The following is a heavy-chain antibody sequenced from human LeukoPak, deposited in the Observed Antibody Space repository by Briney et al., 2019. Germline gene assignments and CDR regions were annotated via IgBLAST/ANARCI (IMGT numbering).Heavy chain of an antibody. CDR3: ARDAETSLGN. Sequence: GGSLRLSCAASGFAVSSKYMNWVRQAPGKGLEWVTVIYLDGRADYADSVKGRFTISSDNSKNTVYLQMNSLKDEDTAVYYCARDAETSLGNWGQGTLVTVSP. CDR1: GFAVSSKY. D-gene: IGHD1-26*01. J-gene: IGHJ4*02. CDR2: IYLDGRA. V-gene: IGHV3-66*01.